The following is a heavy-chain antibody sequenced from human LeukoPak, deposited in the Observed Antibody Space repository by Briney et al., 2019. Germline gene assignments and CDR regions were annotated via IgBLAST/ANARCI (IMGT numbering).Heavy chain of an antibody. J-gene: IGHJ4*02. V-gene: IGHV1-2*06. Sequence: ASVKVSCKASGHTFTGYYMHWVRQAPGQGLEWMGRINPNSGGANYAQKFQGRVTMTRDTSISTAYMELSRLRSDDTAVYYCATVRYSSGRYYIDYWGQGTLVTVSS. CDR2: INPNSGGA. D-gene: IGHD6-19*01. CDR3: ATVRYSSGRYYIDY. CDR1: GHTFTGYY.